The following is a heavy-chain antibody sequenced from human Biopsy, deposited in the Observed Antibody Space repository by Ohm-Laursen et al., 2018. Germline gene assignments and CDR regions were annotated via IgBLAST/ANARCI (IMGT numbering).Heavy chain of an antibody. CDR2: INPNSGTT. V-gene: IGHV1-2*04. D-gene: IGHD3-9*01. Sequence: ASVKVSCKTSGYTFTGYFLHWVRQVPGLGLEWMGWINPNSGTTKIAENFQGSVTMTRDTSITTAYLDLTRLTSDDTAVYFCAKGQDLTAGAEYFQYWGQGALITVSS. J-gene: IGHJ1*01. CDR1: GYTFTGYF. CDR3: AKGQDLTAGAEYFQY.